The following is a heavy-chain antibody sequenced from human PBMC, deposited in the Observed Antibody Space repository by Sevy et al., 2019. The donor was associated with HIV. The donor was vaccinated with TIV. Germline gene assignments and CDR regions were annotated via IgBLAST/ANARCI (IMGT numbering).Heavy chain of an antibody. J-gene: IGHJ4*02. V-gene: IGHV1-2*02. D-gene: IGHD2-15*01. CDR1: GYTFTGYY. CDR2: INPNSGGT. CDR3: ARDGYCSGGSCYGDFDY. Sequence: ASVKVSCNASGYTFTGYYMHWVRQAPGQGLEWMGWINPNSGGTNYAQKFQGRVTMTRDTSISTAYMELSRLRSDDTAVYYCARDGYCSGGSCYGDFDYWGQGTLVTVSS.